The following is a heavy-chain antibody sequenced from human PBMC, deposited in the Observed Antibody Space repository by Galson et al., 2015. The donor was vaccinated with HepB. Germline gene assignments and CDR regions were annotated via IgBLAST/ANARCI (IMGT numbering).Heavy chain of an antibody. Sequence: SVKVSCKTSGGTFSSYAISWVRQAPGQGLEWMGRIIPILGIANYAQKFQGRVAITADKSTSTAYMELSSLRSEDTAVYYCARCDYDSSGYPSSCHYWGQGTLVTVSS. J-gene: IGHJ4*02. D-gene: IGHD3-22*01. CDR3: ARCDYDSSGYPSSCHY. CDR1: GGTFSSYA. V-gene: IGHV1-69*04. CDR2: IIPILGIA.